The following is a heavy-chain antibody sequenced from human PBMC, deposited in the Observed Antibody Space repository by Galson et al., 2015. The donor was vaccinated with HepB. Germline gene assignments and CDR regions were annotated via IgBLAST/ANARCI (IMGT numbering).Heavy chain of an antibody. Sequence: SLRLSCAASGFTFSSYGMHWVRQAPGKGLEWVSYISSSSSTIYYADSVKGRFTISRDNAKNSLYLQMNSLRDEDTAVYYCARDRGDYYDSSGYDAFDIWGQGTMVTVSS. J-gene: IGHJ3*02. CDR1: GFTFSSYG. V-gene: IGHV3-48*02. D-gene: IGHD3-22*01. CDR3: ARDRGDYYDSSGYDAFDI. CDR2: ISSSSSTI.